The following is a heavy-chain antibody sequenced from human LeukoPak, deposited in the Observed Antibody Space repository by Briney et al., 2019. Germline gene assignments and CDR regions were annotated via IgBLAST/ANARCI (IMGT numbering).Heavy chain of an antibody. CDR3: ARHSAGIWLGPLDY. CDR1: GGSISSGGYY. V-gene: IGHV4-61*08. Sequence: PSETLSLTCTVSGGSISSGGYYWSWIRQYPGKGLEWIGYIYYSGSTNYNPSLKSRVTISVDTSKNQFSLKLSSVTAADTAVYYCARHSAGIWLGPLDYWGQGTLVTVSS. D-gene: IGHD5-18*01. CDR2: IYYSGST. J-gene: IGHJ4*02.